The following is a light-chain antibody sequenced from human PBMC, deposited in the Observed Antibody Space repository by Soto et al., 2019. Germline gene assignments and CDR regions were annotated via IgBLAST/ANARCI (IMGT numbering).Light chain of an antibody. CDR3: HQYGRSPFT. CDR2: GAS. J-gene: IGKJ3*01. V-gene: IGKV3-20*01. Sequence: EIVLTQSPGTMYLSPGERLTLSCRASQSVTSSYLAWYQHKPGQAPRLHIYGASTKATGTPDWFSGSGSGTDFTLSISRLEPEEFAVYYCHQYGRSPFTFGPGTKVDIK. CDR1: QSVTSSY.